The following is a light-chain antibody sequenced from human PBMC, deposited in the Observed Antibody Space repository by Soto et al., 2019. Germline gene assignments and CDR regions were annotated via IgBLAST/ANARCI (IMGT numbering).Light chain of an antibody. CDR1: QSIFNNY. CDR2: GAS. Sequence: EIVLTQSPGTLSLSPRERATLSCRASQSIFNNYSAWYQQKPGQAPSLLVYGASFRAAGIPDRFSGSGSGTDFNLTISSLEPEDFAVYYCQQYGGSPFTFGQGTRLEIK. V-gene: IGKV3-20*01. CDR3: QQYGGSPFT. J-gene: IGKJ2*01.